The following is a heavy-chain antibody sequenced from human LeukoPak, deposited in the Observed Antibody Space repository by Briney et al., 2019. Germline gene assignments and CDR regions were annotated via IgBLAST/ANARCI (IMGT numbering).Heavy chain of an antibody. CDR2: IYHSGST. CDR1: GYSISSGYY. V-gene: IGHV4-38-2*02. Sequence: SETLSLTCTVSGYSISSGYYWGWIRQPPGKGLEWIGSIYHSGSTYYNPSLKSRVTISVDTSKNQFSLKLSSVTAADTAVYYCASGSLLNGFDIWGQGTMVTVSS. D-gene: IGHD1-26*01. CDR3: ASGSLLNGFDI. J-gene: IGHJ3*02.